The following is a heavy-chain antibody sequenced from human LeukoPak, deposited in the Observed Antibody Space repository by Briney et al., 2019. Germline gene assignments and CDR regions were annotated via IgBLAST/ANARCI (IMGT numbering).Heavy chain of an antibody. CDR3: ARDTYYYNSSAFYHYYYGMDV. Sequence: GGSPRLSCAASGFTFSNCWMHWVRQAPGKGLEWVSRIESDGSRTRYADSVKGRFTISRDNAKNTLYLQMNSLSAEDTAVYYCARDTYYYNSSAFYHYYYGMDVWGQGTTVTVSS. D-gene: IGHD3-22*01. V-gene: IGHV3-74*01. CDR2: IESDGSRT. CDR1: GFTFSNCW. J-gene: IGHJ6*02.